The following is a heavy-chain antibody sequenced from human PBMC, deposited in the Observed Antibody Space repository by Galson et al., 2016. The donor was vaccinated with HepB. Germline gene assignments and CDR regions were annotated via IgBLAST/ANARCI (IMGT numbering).Heavy chain of an antibody. D-gene: IGHD4-11*01. CDR1: GYSFTNYW. J-gene: IGHJ6*02. CDR2: IEPSDSYT. V-gene: IGHV5-10-1*01. Sequence: QSGAEVKKPGESLRISCKGSGYSFTNYWISWVRQMPGKGLEWMGRIEPSDSYTNYNPSFKGHVTISADKSITTAYLQWSSLTASDTAIYYCARQGYSNYESSAFYGMNVWGQGTTVTVSS. CDR3: ARQGYSNYESSAFYGMNV.